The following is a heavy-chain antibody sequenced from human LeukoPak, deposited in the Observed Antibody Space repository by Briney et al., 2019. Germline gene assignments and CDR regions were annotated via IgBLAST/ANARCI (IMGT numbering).Heavy chain of an antibody. CDR2: IYYSGST. J-gene: IGHJ4*02. CDR3: ARGYYYDSSGYRNYFDY. Sequence: SETLSLTCTVSGGSISSYYWGWIRQPPGKGLEWIGSIYYSGSTYYNPSLKSRVTISVDTSKNQFSLKLSSVTAADTAVYYCARGYYYDSSGYRNYFDYWGQGTLVTVSS. CDR1: GGSISSYY. V-gene: IGHV4-39*07. D-gene: IGHD3-22*01.